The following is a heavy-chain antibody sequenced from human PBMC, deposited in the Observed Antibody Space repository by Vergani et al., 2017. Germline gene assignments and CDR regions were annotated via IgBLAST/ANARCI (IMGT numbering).Heavy chain of an antibody. CDR2: IYSTGST. CDR1: GGSFNTYY. D-gene: IGHD3-9*01. CDR3: ASVMYRDEASTGYRLEGRDI. V-gene: IGHV4-59*13. J-gene: IGHJ6*02. Sequence: QVQLEESGPGLVKPSETLSLTCPVSGGSFNTYYWSWFGQSPGTGLEWIGYIYSTGSTNYNPSLNSRVTMSVDTSTNQFFLNLRSVTAADTAVYFCASVMYRDEASTGYRLEGRDIWGQGTTVTISS.